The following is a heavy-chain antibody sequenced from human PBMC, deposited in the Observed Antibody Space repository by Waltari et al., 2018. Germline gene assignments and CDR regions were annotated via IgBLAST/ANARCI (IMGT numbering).Heavy chain of an antibody. CDR3: AREYHRSIARDYYYMDV. J-gene: IGHJ6*03. Sequence: QLQLQESGPGLVKPSETLSLTCTVSGGSISSSSYYWGWIRQPPGKGLEWIGSIYYSGRTYYNPSLKSRVTISVDTSKNQFSLKLSSVTDADTAVYYYAREYHRSIARDYYYMDVWGKGTTVTVSS. V-gene: IGHV4-39*07. CDR2: IYYSGRT. D-gene: IGHD6-6*01. CDR1: GGSISSSSYY.